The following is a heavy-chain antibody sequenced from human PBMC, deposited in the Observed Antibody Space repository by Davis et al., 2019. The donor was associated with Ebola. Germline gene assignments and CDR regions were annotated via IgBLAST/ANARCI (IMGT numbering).Heavy chain of an antibody. CDR1: VYTFTSYG. CDR3: ARDYYDSSVYFQH. V-gene: IGHV1-18*01. D-gene: IGHD3-22*01. Sequence: ASVTVSCKASVYTFTSYGISWVRQPPGHGLEWMGWISAYSGNTNYAQKLQGRVTMTTDTSTSTAYMELRSLRSDDTAVYYCARDYYDSSVYFQHWGQGTLVTVSS. CDR2: ISAYSGNT. J-gene: IGHJ1*01.